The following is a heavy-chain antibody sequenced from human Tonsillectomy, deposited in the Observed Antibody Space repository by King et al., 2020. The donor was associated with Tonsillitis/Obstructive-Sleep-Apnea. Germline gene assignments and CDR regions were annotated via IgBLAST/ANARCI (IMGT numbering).Heavy chain of an antibody. V-gene: IGHV3-7*04. D-gene: IGHD4-23*01. CDR1: GFTFNNYW. Sequence: VQLVESGGGLVQPGGSLRLSCAASGFTFNNYWMNWVRQAPGKGLEGVANIKQDGSEKYYVDSVKGRFTISRDNAKNSLYLQMNSLRAEDTAVYYCARDGSRGVTPVDYWDQGTLVTVSS. J-gene: IGHJ4*02. CDR2: IKQDGSEK. CDR3: ARDGSRGVTPVDY.